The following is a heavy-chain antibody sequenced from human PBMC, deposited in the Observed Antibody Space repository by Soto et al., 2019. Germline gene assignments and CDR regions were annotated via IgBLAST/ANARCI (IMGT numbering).Heavy chain of an antibody. V-gene: IGHV3-23*01. CDR2: ITDSGGST. D-gene: IGHD3-3*01. Sequence: GGSLRLSCAASGFTFTTYAMTWVRQAPGKGMEWVSTITDSGGSTYYVDSVKGRFTISRDNARNTLYLQMNSLRAEDTAVYYCTRGGYEPFDYFGQGTLVTVSS. CDR3: TRGGYEPFDY. CDR1: GFTFTTYA. J-gene: IGHJ4*02.